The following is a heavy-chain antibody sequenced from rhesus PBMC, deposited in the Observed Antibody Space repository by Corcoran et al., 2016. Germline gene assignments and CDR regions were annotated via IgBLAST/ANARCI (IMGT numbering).Heavy chain of an antibody. Sequence: QVQLQESGPGLVKPSEPLSLTCAVSGGSFRSYWWSWIRPPPGKGLEWIGEINGNSGSTNYNPSLKSRVTISKDASKNQFSLKLSSVTAADTAVYYCAREIQWVQLQANWYFDLWGPDTPITISS. V-gene: IGHV4-80*01. J-gene: IGHJ2*01. CDR1: GGSFRSYW. CDR3: AREIQWVQLQANWYFDL. D-gene: IGHD5-24*01. CDR2: INGNSGST.